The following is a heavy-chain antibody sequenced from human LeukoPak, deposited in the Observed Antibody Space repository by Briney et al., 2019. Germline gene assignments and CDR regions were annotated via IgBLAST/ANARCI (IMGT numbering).Heavy chain of an antibody. D-gene: IGHD4-23*01. CDR3: ARGLRWYSDFDY. V-gene: IGHV4-34*01. CDR1: GGSFSGYY. Sequence: SETLSLTCAVYGGSFSGYYWSWIRQPPGKGLEWIGEINHSGSTNYNPSLKSRVTISVDTSKNQFSLKLSSVTAADTAVYYCARGLRWYSDFDYWGRGTLVTVSS. CDR2: INHSGST. J-gene: IGHJ4*02.